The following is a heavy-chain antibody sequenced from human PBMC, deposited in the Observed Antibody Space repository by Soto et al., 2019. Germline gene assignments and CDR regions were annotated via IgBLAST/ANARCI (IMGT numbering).Heavy chain of an antibody. V-gene: IGHV4-39*07. CDR3: ARDRGCGGSCYRNWFDP. CDR2: IYYSGST. CDR1: GGSISSSSYY. D-gene: IGHD2-15*01. Sequence: SETLSLTCTVSGGSISSSSYYWGWIRQPPGKGLEWIGSIYYSGSTYYNPSLKSRVTISVDTSKNQFSLKLSSVTAADTAVYYCARDRGCGGSCYRNWFDPWGQGTLVTVSS. J-gene: IGHJ5*02.